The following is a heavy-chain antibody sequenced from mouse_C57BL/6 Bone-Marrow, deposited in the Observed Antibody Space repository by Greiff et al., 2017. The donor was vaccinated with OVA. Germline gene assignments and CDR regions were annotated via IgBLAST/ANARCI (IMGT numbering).Heavy chain of an antibody. D-gene: IGHD2-1*01. CDR3: ARGGNYAFDY. CDR1: GYTFTSYW. Sequence: QVQLQQPGTELVKPGASVKLSCKASGYTFTSYWMNWVKQRPGQGLEWIGNINPSNGGTNYNEKFKGKATLTADKSSSTAYMQLSSLTSEDSAVYYGARGGNYAFDYWGQGTTLTVSS. CDR2: INPSNGGT. J-gene: IGHJ2*01. V-gene: IGHV1-53*01.